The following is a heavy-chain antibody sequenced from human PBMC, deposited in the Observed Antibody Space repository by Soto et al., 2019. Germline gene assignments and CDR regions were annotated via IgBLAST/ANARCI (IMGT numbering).Heavy chain of an antibody. J-gene: IGHJ4*02. Sequence: EVQLVESGGGLIQPGGSLRLSCAVSGFTVSNNYMSWVRQAPGKGLEGVSVIYSGGYTAYGDSVKGRFTISRDNSKNPLYLKMKSRRAGHRAVYFCASNPGGGGYWGQGTLVTVSS. CDR3: ASNPGGGGY. D-gene: IGHD3-10*01. CDR1: GFTVSNNY. V-gene: IGHV3-53*01. CDR2: IYSGGYT.